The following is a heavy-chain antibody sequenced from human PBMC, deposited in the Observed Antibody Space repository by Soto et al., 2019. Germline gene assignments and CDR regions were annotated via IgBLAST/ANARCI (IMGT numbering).Heavy chain of an antibody. J-gene: IGHJ3*02. Sequence: QVQLVQSGAEVKKPGASVKVSCKASGYTFTSYYMHWVRQAPGQGLEWMGIINPSGGSTSYAQKFHGRVTMTRDTSTSTVYMELSSLRSEDTAVYYCARAKALYDSSGYYDAFDIWGQGTMVTVPS. D-gene: IGHD3-22*01. CDR3: ARAKALYDSSGYYDAFDI. CDR1: GYTFTSYY. CDR2: INPSGGST. V-gene: IGHV1-46*01.